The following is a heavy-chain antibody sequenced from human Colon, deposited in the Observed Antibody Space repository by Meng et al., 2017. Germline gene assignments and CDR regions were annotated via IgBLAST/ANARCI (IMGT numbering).Heavy chain of an antibody. CDR1: GGSISSSSNY. CDR3: ARDSGYDKNWFDP. Sequence: QLQLQESGPGLGKPRETLSLTCTVSGGSISSSSNYWGWIRQPPGKGLEWIGSIYYSGSTYYNPSLKSRVTISVDTSKNQFSLKVSSVTAADTAVYYCARDSGYDKNWFDPWGQGTLVTVSS. V-gene: IGHV4-39*07. D-gene: IGHD5-12*01. CDR2: IYYSGST. J-gene: IGHJ5*02.